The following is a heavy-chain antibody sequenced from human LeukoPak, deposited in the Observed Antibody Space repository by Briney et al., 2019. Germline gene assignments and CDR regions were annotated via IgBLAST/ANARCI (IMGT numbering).Heavy chain of an antibody. V-gene: IGHV3-30-3*01. CDR1: GFTFNMHA. CDR2: ISNDGSDE. D-gene: IGHD2-2*01. CDR3: AKARHCTSATCASAAFDA. Sequence: GGSLRLSCAASGFTFNMHAMHWVRQAPGKGLEWVAVISNDGSDEYYADSVRGRFPVSRDNFKNTVFLQMNSLKPEDTAVYYCAKARHCTSATCASAAFDAWGQGTMVTVSS. J-gene: IGHJ3*01.